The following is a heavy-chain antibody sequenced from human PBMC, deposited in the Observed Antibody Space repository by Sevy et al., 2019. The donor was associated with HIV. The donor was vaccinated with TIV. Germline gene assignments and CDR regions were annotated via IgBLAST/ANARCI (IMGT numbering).Heavy chain of an antibody. CDR1: GFTFSNYA. D-gene: IGHD3-16*01. CDR2: ISRSGIDT. V-gene: IGHV3-23*01. J-gene: IGHJ4*02. Sequence: GGSLRLSCAASGFTFSNYAMSWVRQAPGKGLEWVSAISRSGIDTYNADSVKGRFTISRDNFKNTLYLQMNSLSAEDTAVYYCVKAAGAYSLDNWGQGTLVTVSS. CDR3: VKAAGAYSLDN.